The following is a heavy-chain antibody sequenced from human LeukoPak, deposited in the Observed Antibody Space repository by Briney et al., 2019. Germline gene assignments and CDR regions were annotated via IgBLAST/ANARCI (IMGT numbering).Heavy chain of an antibody. D-gene: IGHD3-10*01. CDR2: TYYSGST. CDR3: ARHSNYGSGSYYRYWFDP. CDR1: GGSISSYY. Sequence: PSETLSLTCSVSGGSISSYYWSWIRQPPGKGLEWIGYTYYSGSTNYNPSLKSRVTISVDTSKNQFSLKLSSVTAADTAVYYCARHSNYGSGSYYRYWFDPWGQGTLVTVSS. J-gene: IGHJ5*02. V-gene: IGHV4-59*08.